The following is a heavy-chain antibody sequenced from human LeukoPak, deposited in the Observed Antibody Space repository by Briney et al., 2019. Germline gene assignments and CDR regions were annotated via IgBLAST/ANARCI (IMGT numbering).Heavy chain of an antibody. CDR2: INSDGSST. CDR1: GFTFSSYW. Sequence: GRSLRLSCAASGFTFSSYWMHWVRQAPGKGLVWVSRINSDGSSTSYADSVKGRFTISRDNAKNTLYLQMNSLRAEDTAVYYCARDTSDYYYYYYMDVWGKGTTVTVSS. CDR3: ARDTSDYYYYYYMDV. V-gene: IGHV3-74*01. J-gene: IGHJ6*03.